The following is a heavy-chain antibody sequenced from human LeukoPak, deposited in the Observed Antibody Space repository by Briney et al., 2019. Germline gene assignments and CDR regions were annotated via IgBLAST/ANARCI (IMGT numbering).Heavy chain of an antibody. V-gene: IGHV3-21*01. CDR3: AVAYYYGSGDAFDI. Sequence: GGSLCLSCAASGFTFRSYSMNWVRQAPEKGLEWVSSINSDSNYIYYADSVQGRFTISRDNAKNSLYLQMNSLRAEDTAVYYCAVAYYYGSGDAFDIWGQGIKVTVSS. J-gene: IGHJ3*02. D-gene: IGHD3-10*01. CDR1: GFTFRSYS. CDR2: INSDSNYI.